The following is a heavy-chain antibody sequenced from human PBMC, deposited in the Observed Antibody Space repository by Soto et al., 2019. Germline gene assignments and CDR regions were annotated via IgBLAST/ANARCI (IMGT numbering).Heavy chain of an antibody. V-gene: IGHV4-39*01. J-gene: IGHJ6*03. D-gene: IGHD6-19*01. CDR2: IYYSGST. CDR3: ASNTYSSGWSFRDYYYYMTS. Sequence: SETLSLTCTVSGGSISSSSYYWGRIRQPPGKGLEWIGSIYYSGSTYYNPSLKSRVTISVDTSKNQFSLKLSSVTAADTAVYYCASNTYSSGWSFRDYYYYMTSGAKGPRSPSP. CDR1: GGSISSSSYY.